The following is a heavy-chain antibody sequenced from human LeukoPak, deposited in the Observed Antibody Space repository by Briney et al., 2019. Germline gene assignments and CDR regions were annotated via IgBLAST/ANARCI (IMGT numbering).Heavy chain of an antibody. CDR2: IYHSGST. V-gene: IGHV4-38-2*02. CDR1: GYSISSGYY. J-gene: IGHJ4*02. Sequence: PSETLSLTCTVSGYSISSGYYWGWIRQPPGKGLEWIGSIYHSGSTYYNPSLKSRVTISVDTSKNQFSLKLTSVTAADTAVYYCASDAPYYYESSGYYHNWGQGTLVTVSS. D-gene: IGHD3-22*01. CDR3: ASDAPYYYESSGYYHN.